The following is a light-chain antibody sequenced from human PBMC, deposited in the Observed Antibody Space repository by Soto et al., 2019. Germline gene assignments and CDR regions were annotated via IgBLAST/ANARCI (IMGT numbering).Light chain of an antibody. CDR3: QQFSSYPLT. J-gene: IGKJ4*01. CDR2: DAS. Sequence: FGSSQSPGTVSLSPGERATLSCRASQTVRNNYLAWYQQKPGQAPRLLIYDASSRATGIPDRFSGGGSGTDFTLTISRLEPEDFAVYYCQQFSSYPLTFGGGTNVDIK. CDR1: QTVRNNY. V-gene: IGKV3-20*01.